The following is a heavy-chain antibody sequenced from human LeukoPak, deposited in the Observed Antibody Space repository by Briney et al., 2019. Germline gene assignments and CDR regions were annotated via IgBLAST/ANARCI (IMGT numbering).Heavy chain of an antibody. Sequence: GGSLRLSCAASGFTFSSYSMNWVRQAPGKGLEWVSSISSSSSYIYYADSVKGRFTISRDKAKNSLYLQMNSLRAEDTAVYYCARENILTGYPSYYFDYWGQGTLVTVSS. CDR1: GFTFSSYS. D-gene: IGHD3-9*01. J-gene: IGHJ4*02. CDR3: ARENILTGYPSYYFDY. V-gene: IGHV3-21*01. CDR2: ISSSSSYI.